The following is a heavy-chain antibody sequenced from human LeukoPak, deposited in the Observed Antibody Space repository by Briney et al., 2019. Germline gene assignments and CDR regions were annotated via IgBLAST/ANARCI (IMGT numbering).Heavy chain of an antibody. Sequence: GGSLRLSCAVSGFTFSSYIMNWVRQAPGKGLEWVSSISSSSSNIYYADSVKGRFTIPRDNAKNSLHLQMNSLRADDTAVYYCARARERGDFWGQGTLVTVSS. V-gene: IGHV3-21*01. J-gene: IGHJ4*02. D-gene: IGHD3-16*01. CDR3: ARARERGDF. CDR1: GFTFSSYI. CDR2: ISSSSSNI.